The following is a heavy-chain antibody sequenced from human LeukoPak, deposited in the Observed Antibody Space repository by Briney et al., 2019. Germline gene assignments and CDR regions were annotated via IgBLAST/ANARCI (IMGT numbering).Heavy chain of an antibody. Sequence: SETLSLTCTVSGGSISSSRSYWGWIRQSPGKGLEGIGSSSSSGTTYYNPSLKNRVTMSLDTPNNQFYLRLTSLTAADTAVYYCVRQDPEGIYYFDYWGQGTLVTVSS. CDR1: GGSISSSRSY. D-gene: IGHD1-14*01. V-gene: IGHV4-39*07. CDR2: SSSSGTT. J-gene: IGHJ4*02. CDR3: VRQDPEGIYYFDY.